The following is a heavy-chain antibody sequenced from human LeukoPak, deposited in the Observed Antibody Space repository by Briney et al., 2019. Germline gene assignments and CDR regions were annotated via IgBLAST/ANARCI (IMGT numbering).Heavy chain of an antibody. CDR1: EYSFPNYC. D-gene: IGHD6-13*01. CDR2: IYPDDSDT. V-gene: IGHV5-51*01. CDR3: AIGRGGQQLGDY. Sequence: GASLQISCKHSEYSFPNYCIGWVRQLPGKGLEWMGIIYPDDSDTRYSPSFQGQVTISADRSISTAYLQWSSLRASDTAMYYCAIGRGGQQLGDYWGQGTLVTVSS. J-gene: IGHJ4*02.